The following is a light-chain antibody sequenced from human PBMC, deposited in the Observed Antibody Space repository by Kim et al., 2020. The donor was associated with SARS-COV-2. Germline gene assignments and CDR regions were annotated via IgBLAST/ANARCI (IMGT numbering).Light chain of an antibody. Sequence: EIVMTQSPATLSVSPGERATLSCRASQSVTTNLAWYQQRPGQAPRLLIHVASTRATGVPARFSGSGSGTEFTLTISSLQSEDFAVYYCQQYNNWPPLTFGGGTKVDIK. CDR2: VAS. V-gene: IGKV3-15*01. CDR1: QSVTTN. J-gene: IGKJ4*01. CDR3: QQYNNWPPLT.